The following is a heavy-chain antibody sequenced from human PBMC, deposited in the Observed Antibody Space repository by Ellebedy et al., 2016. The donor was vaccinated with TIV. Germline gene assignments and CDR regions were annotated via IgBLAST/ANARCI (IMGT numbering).Heavy chain of an antibody. V-gene: IGHV1-69*04. CDR2: IIPILGIA. Sequence: ASVKVSCKASGGTFSSYAISWVRQAPGQGLEWMGRIIPILGIANYAQKFQGRVTITADKSTSAAYMELSSLRSEDTAVYYCARASDWGNYFDYWGQGTLVTVSS. CDR1: GGTFSSYA. D-gene: IGHD3-16*01. J-gene: IGHJ4*02. CDR3: ARASDWGNYFDY.